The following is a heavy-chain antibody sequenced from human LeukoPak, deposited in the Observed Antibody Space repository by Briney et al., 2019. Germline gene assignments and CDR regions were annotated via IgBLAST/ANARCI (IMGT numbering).Heavy chain of an antibody. J-gene: IGHJ4*02. CDR3: AKDSYDSSGYYFAY. CDR2: INDRGDHT. D-gene: IGHD3-22*01. CDR1: GFTFSSYA. Sequence: PGGSLTLSCAASGFTFSSYAMTWVRQPPGKGLEWVSAINDRGDHTYYTDSVRGRFTISRDHSKNTLYLQMNSLRAEDTAVYYCAKDSYDSSGYYFAYWGQGTLVTVSS. V-gene: IGHV3-23*01.